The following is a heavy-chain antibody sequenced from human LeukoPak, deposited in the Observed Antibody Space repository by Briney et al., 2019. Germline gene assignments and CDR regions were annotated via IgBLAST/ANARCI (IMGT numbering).Heavy chain of an antibody. Sequence: GGSLRLSCAASGFTFSSYAMRWVRQAPGKGLEWVSAISGSGGSTYYADSVKGRFTISRDNSKNTLYPQMNSLRAEDTAVYYCDMITFGGEDYWGQGTLVTVSS. D-gene: IGHD3-16*01. CDR2: ISGSGGST. CDR1: GFTFSSYA. V-gene: IGHV3-23*01. J-gene: IGHJ4*02. CDR3: DMITFGGEDY.